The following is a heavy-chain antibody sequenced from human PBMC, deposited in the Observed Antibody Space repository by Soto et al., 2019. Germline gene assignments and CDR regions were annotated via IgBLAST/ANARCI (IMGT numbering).Heavy chain of an antibody. Sequence: GGSLRLSCSASGFTFSSFNMHWVRQAPGKGLDWVSSISGTTKYIYYGDSVKGRFTISRYNAENSMFLQMNSLRVEDTAVYYRGRGVCFPGLIGDFVIWGQG. D-gene: IGHD3-16*01. CDR1: GFTFSSFN. V-gene: IGHV3-21*01. CDR3: GRGVCFPGLIGDFVI. J-gene: IGHJ3*02. CDR2: ISGTTKYI.